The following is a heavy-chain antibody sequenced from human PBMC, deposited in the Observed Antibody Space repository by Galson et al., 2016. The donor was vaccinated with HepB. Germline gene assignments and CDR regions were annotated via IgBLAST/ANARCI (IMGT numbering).Heavy chain of an antibody. CDR3: ARHAYASGSYMEDY. J-gene: IGHJ4*02. D-gene: IGHD3-10*01. Sequence: ETLSLTCTVSGGSISSSTYYWGWIRQPPGKGLEWIGSIYYSGSTYYNPSLKSRVTISVDTSKNQFSLKLSSVTAADTAVYYCARHAYASGSYMEDYWGQGTLVTVSS. CDR2: IYYSGST. CDR1: GGSISSSTYY. V-gene: IGHV4-39*01.